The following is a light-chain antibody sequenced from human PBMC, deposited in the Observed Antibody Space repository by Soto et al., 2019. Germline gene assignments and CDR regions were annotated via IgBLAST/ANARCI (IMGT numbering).Light chain of an antibody. CDR3: LSYDDSLNGLV. V-gene: IGLV1-44*01. CDR2: GTN. CDR1: TSNIAVNT. Sequence: QSVLTQPPSASGTPGQRVTISCSGSTSNIAVNTVLWYQQHPGTAPQLLLIDGTNQRPSGVPDRFSGSKSGTSASLAIGGLQSEDEADYYCLSYDDSLNGLVFGGGTKLTVL. J-gene: IGLJ2*01.